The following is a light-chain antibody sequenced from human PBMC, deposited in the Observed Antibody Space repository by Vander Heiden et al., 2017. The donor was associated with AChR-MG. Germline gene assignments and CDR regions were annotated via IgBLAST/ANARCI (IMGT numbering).Light chain of an antibody. CDR2: WNN. V-gene: IGLV1-47*01. CDR3: AAWDATLSGYVV. CDR1: SSDIGSNY. J-gene: IGLJ2*01. Sequence: QSVLTQPPSVSGTPGQRVTISCSGSSSDIGSNYVYWYQQVPGAAPTLLIQWNNLRPSGVPDRCYGSKSGTSASLAISGLRSEDEADYYCAAWDATLSGYVVFGGGTKLTVL.